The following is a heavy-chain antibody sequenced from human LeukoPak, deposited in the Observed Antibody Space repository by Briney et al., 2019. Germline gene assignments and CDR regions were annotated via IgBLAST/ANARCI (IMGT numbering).Heavy chain of an antibody. CDR1: GFTFSIHT. CDR2: ISSSSSYV. V-gene: IGHV3-21*01. D-gene: IGHD3-22*01. Sequence: PGGSLRLSCAASGFTFSIHTMSWVRQAPGKGLEWVSSISSSSSYVYYADSVKGRFTISRDNAKNSLYLQMNSLRAEDTAVYYCARDRSSYYDSSGYSLPDAFDIWGQGTMVTVSS. J-gene: IGHJ3*02. CDR3: ARDRSSYYDSSGYSLPDAFDI.